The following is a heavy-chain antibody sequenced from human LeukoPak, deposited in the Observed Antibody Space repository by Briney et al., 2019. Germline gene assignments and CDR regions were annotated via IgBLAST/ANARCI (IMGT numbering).Heavy chain of an antibody. CDR3: ARGPTYYYDGSGYSFFFQH. V-gene: IGHV4-34*01. CDR2: INHSGST. D-gene: IGHD3-22*01. Sequence: SETLSLTCAVYGGSFSGYYWSWIRQPPGKGLEWIGEINHSGSTNYNPSLKSRVTISVDTSKNQFSLKLSSVTAADTAVYYCARGPTYYYDGSGYSFFFQHWGQGTLVTVSS. CDR1: GGSFSGYY. J-gene: IGHJ1*01.